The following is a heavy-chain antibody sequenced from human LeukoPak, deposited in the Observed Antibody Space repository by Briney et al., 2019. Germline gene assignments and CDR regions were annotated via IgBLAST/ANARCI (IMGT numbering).Heavy chain of an antibody. D-gene: IGHD3-9*01. V-gene: IGHV3-7*01. CDR2: IKQDGSEK. CDR3: ARESYDILGYRYYYGMDV. Sequence: PPGGSLRLSCAASGFTFSSYWMSWVRQAPGKGLEWVANIKQDGSEKYYVDSVKGRFTISRDNAKNSLYLQMNSLRAEDTAVYYCARESYDILGYRYYYGMDVWGQGTTVTVSS. CDR1: GFTFSSYW. J-gene: IGHJ6*02.